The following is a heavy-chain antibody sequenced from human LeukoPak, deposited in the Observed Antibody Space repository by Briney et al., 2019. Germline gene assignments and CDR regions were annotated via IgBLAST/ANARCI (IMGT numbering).Heavy chain of an antibody. CDR3: ARDKSIFGVDSFDY. J-gene: IGHJ4*02. CDR2: ISSSSSYI. D-gene: IGHD3-3*01. CDR1: GLTFSSYS. V-gene: IGHV3-21*01. Sequence: GGSLRLSCAASGLTFSSYSMNWVRQAPGKGLEWVSSISSSSSYIYYADSVKGRFTISRDNAKNSLYLQMNSLRAEDTAVYYCARDKSIFGVDSFDYWGQGTLVTVSS.